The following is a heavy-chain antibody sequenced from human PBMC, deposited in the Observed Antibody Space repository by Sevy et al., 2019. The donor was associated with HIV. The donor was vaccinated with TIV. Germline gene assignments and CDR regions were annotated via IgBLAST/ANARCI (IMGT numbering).Heavy chain of an antibody. Sequence: GESLKISCKGSGYNFTSYWIGWVHQMTGKGLEWMGMIYPGYSETRYSPSFQGQVTISADTSISTAYLQWSSLKASDTAIYYCARRNYYDSGGLFDYWGQGTLVTVSS. CDR1: GYNFTSYW. CDR3: ARRNYYDSGGLFDY. J-gene: IGHJ4*02. CDR2: IYPGYSET. D-gene: IGHD3-22*01. V-gene: IGHV5-51*07.